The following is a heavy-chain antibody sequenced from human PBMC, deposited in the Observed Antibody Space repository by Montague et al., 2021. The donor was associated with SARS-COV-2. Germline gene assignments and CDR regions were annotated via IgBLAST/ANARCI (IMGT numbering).Heavy chain of an antibody. CDR2: IYASGST. V-gene: IGHV4-4*07. D-gene: IGHD3-16*01. CDR3: VRDGGNWYYFDY. J-gene: IGHJ4*02. Sequence: SETLSLTCSIPGVSITSYYWSWVRQPAGKGLEWIGHIYASGSTNYSPSLKSRVRLSIDNPKNQFSLKLESLTAADTAVYYCVRDGGNWYYFDYRGQGALVTVSS. CDR1: GVSITSYY.